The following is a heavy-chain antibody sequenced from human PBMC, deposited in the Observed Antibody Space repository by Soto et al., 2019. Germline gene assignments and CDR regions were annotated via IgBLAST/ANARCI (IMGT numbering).Heavy chain of an antibody. J-gene: IGHJ2*01. CDR2: IYYSGST. V-gene: IGHV4-31*03. CDR1: GGSISSGGYY. Sequence: QVQLQESGPGLVKPSQTLSLTCTVSGGSISSGGYYWSWIRQHPGKGLEWIGYIYYSGSTYYNPSLKSRVTISVDTSNNQFSLKLSSVTAADTAVYYCARGPSLRYFDWLASYFDLWGRGTLVTVSS. CDR3: ARGPSLRYFDWLASYFDL. D-gene: IGHD3-9*01.